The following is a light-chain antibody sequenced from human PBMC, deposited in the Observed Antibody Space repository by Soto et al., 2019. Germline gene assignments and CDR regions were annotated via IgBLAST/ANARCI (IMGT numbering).Light chain of an antibody. Sequence: ELVMTQPPAPLSVSPGERATLPCRASQSVSSNLAWYQQKPGQAPRLLIYGASTRATGIPARFSGSGSGTEFTLTISSLQSEDFAVYYCQQYNNWHWTFGQGTKVDI. CDR2: GAS. V-gene: IGKV3-15*01. CDR1: QSVSSN. J-gene: IGKJ1*01. CDR3: QQYNNWHWT.